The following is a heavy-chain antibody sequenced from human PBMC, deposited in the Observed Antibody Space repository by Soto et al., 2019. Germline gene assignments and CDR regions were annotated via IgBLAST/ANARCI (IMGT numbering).Heavy chain of an antibody. D-gene: IGHD5-12*01. V-gene: IGHV3-48*02. CDR2: IIGSSASI. CDR1: GFPFRTYS. J-gene: IGHJ6*02. CDR3: ATVEGYIFNYNNYGMDV. Sequence: GCLRLSCASPGFPFRTYSISSVTQAPGKGLEWVAYIIGSSASIYYADSVKGRFTISRDTAKNSLYLQMNSLRDEDTAVYYCATVEGYIFNYNNYGMDVWGPGTTVTVSS.